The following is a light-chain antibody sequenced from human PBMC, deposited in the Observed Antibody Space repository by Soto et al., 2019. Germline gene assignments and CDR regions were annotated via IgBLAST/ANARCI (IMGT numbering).Light chain of an antibody. Sequence: IQMTQSPSSLSASVVDRVTITCQATQDIRKYLNWYQQKPGKAPKLLIYDASSLETGVPSRFSGSGSGTDFTLTISRLEPEDFAVYYCQQYGSSGTFGQGTKVDIK. CDR2: DAS. CDR1: QDIRKY. CDR3: QQYGSSGT. V-gene: IGKV1-33*01. J-gene: IGKJ1*01.